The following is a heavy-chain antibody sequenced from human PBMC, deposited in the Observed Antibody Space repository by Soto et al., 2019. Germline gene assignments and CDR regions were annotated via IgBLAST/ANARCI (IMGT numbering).Heavy chain of an antibody. V-gene: IGHV4-30-2*06. CDR1: RNSISGDYS. J-gene: IGHJ1*01. CDR2: DDPSGNT. CDR3: ARVDSKAFGRGVFDL. D-gene: IGHD3-9*01. Sequence: SETLSLTCAVSRNSISGDYSWTWIRQSPGKGLEWLGYDDPSGNTYHNPSLNGRVTISVDKSNNQFSLRLTSVTAADTADYYCARVDSKAFGRGVFDLWGEGTLVTVSS.